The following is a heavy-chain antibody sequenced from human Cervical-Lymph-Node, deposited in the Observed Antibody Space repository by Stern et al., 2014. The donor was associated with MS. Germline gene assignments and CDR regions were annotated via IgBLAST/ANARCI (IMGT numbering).Heavy chain of an antibody. CDR1: GFSFSRYA. V-gene: IGHV3-33*01. CDR3: ASAYSSSHYYFDY. CDR2: IWYDGSNP. J-gene: IGHJ4*02. Sequence: VHLVESGGGVVQPGRSLRLSCAASGFSFSRYAMHWVRQAPGKGLEWVALIWYDGSNPYYADSVTGRFTISRDNFKNTLYLQRNSLRAEDTAVYYCASAYSSSHYYFDYWGQGTLVTVSS. D-gene: IGHD6-13*01.